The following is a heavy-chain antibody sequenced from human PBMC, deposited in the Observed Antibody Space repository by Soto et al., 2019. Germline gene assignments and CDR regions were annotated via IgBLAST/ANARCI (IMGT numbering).Heavy chain of an antibody. CDR3: AREWGIAPVFDY. CDR2: ISYDGSNK. Sequence: QVQLVESGGGVVQPGRSLRLSCAASGFTFSSYAMHWVRQAPGKGLEWVAVISYDGSNKYYADSVKGRFTISRDNSKNALYLQMNSLRAEDKAVYYCAREWGIAPVFDYWGQGTLVTVSS. D-gene: IGHD6-13*01. J-gene: IGHJ4*02. CDR1: GFTFSSYA. V-gene: IGHV3-30-3*01.